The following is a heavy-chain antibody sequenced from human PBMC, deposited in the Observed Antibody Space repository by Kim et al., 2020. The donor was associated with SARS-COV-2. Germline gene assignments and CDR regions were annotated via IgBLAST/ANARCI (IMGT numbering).Heavy chain of an antibody. CDR1: GFTVSSNY. V-gene: IGHV3-66*02. Sequence: GGSLRLSCAASGFTVSSNYMSWVRQAPGKGLEWVSVIYSGGSTYYADSVKGRFTISRDNSKNTLYLQMNSLRAEGTAVYYCARDSVSSLQYYYYGMDVWGQGTTVTVSS. D-gene: IGHD6-13*01. CDR3: ARDSVSSLQYYYYGMDV. J-gene: IGHJ6*02. CDR2: IYSGGST.